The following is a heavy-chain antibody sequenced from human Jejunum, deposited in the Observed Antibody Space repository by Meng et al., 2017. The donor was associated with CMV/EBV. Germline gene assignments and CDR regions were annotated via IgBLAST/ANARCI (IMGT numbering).Heavy chain of an antibody. Sequence: YNFISYDINWVRQATGQRLEWMGWMNPNSGNTGYAQKFQGRVTITRNTSINTAYMELSSLRSEDTAVYYCARDPPSRFDDTFDIWGQGTMVTRLL. CDR2: MNPNSGNT. CDR3: ARDPPSRFDDTFDI. CDR1: YNFISYD. V-gene: IGHV1-8*03. J-gene: IGHJ3*02. D-gene: IGHD3-3*01.